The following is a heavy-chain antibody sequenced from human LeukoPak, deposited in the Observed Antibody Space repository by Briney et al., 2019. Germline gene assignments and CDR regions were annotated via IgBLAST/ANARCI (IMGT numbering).Heavy chain of an antibody. J-gene: IGHJ4*02. CDR2: ISSSSSYI. Sequence: PGGSLRLSCAASGFTFSSYNMNWVRQVPGKGLEWVSSISSSSSYIYYADSVKGRFTISRDNAKNSLYLQMNSLRAEDTAVYYCARTDTAMIMTFDYWGQGTLVTVSS. V-gene: IGHV3-21*01. CDR1: GFTFSSYN. D-gene: IGHD5-18*01. CDR3: ARTDTAMIMTFDY.